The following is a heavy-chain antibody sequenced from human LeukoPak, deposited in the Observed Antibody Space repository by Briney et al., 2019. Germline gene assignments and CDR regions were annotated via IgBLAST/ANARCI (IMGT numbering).Heavy chain of an antibody. J-gene: IGHJ4*02. D-gene: IGHD3-10*01. CDR2: ISSSSSYI. V-gene: IGHV3-21*04. CDR3: AKGYGSGSYVPFDY. Sequence: GGSLRLSCAASGFTFSNYSMNWVRQAPGKGLEWVSSISSSSSYIYYADSVKGRFTISRDNAKNSLYLQMNSLRAEDTALYYCAKGYGSGSYVPFDYWGQGTLVTVSS. CDR1: GFTFSNYS.